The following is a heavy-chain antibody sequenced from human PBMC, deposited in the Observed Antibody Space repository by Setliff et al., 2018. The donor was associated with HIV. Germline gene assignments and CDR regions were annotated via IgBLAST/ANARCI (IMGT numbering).Heavy chain of an antibody. V-gene: IGHV4-4*08. J-gene: IGHJ4*02. Sequence: SETLSLTCTVSGGSISRYFWNWIRQPPGKGLEWIGYLDTRGRAIYNPSLESRVAIWMDTSKNQFSLKLSSVTAADTAVYYCIIAYSSGWLAPMGFDYWGQGTLVTVSS. CDR1: GGSISRYF. D-gene: IGHD6-19*01. CDR2: LDTRGRA. CDR3: IIAYSSGWLAPMGFDY.